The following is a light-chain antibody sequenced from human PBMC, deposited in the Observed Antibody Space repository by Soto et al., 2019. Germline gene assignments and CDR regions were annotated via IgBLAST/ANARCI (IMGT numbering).Light chain of an antibody. CDR2: SAS. CDR3: QQSFRTPYT. CDR1: QSITTW. J-gene: IGKJ2*01. Sequence: DIQMTQSPSTVSAYVGDSVTITCRASQSITTWLAWYQQRPGKAPKLLIYSASDFQSGVPSRFSGSGSGTEFTLTISGLQPEDFATYYCQQSFRTPYTFGQGTDLEI. V-gene: IGKV1-39*01.